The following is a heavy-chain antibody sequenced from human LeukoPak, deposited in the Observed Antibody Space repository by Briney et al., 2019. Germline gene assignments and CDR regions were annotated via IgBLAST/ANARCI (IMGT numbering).Heavy chain of an antibody. Sequence: PGGSLRLSCAASGFTFSSYAMSWVRQAPGKGLEWVSAIGGNGALIYYADSVKGRFTISRDDSQNTLYLQMNSLRAEDTAVYYCAKRIPGYCSGGNCFLYFDYWGQGTLVTVSS. CDR2: IGGNGALI. CDR1: GFTFSSYA. CDR3: AKRIPGYCSGGNCFLYFDY. D-gene: IGHD2-15*01. V-gene: IGHV3-23*01. J-gene: IGHJ4*02.